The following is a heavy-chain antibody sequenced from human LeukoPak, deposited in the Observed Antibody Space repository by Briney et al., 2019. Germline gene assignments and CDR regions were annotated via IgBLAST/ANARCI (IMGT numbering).Heavy chain of an antibody. CDR2: IYYSGST. V-gene: IGHV4-61*01. J-gene: IGHJ4*02. Sequence: SETLSLTCTVSGGSVSSGRYYWSWIRQPPGKGLEWIGYIYYSGSTNYNPSLKSRVTISVDTSKNQFSLKLSSVTAADTAVYYCARVDCSSTSCYTPQYYFDYRGQGTLVTVSS. D-gene: IGHD2-2*02. CDR1: GGSVSSGRYY. CDR3: ARVDCSSTSCYTPQYYFDY.